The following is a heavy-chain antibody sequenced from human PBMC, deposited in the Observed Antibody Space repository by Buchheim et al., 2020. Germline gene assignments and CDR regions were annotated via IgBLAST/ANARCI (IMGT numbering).Heavy chain of an antibody. Sequence: QGQLVESGGGVVQPGGSLRLSCEASGFTFSGYAMHWARQTPGKGLEWVAVIWFDGSRKEYADSVKGRFDISRDASKNTLPLQMNNLRAEDTAVYYCARDLLVWFRDGGSMDVWGQGTT. CDR3: ARDLLVWFRDGGSMDV. V-gene: IGHV3-33*01. CDR1: GFTFSGYA. J-gene: IGHJ6*02. CDR2: IWFDGSRK. D-gene: IGHD3-10*01.